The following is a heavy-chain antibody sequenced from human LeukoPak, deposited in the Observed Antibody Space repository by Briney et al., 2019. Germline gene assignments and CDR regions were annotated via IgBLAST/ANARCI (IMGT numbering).Heavy chain of an antibody. V-gene: IGHV4-61*02. CDR2: IYTSGGT. CDR1: GGPISSGSYN. J-gene: IGHJ6*03. Sequence: SETLSLTCTVSGGPISSGSYNWSWIRQPAGKGLEWIGRIYTSGGTNYNPSLKCRVTISVDTSKNQFSLKLSSVTAADTAVYYCARCPYYYYYMDVWGKGTTVTISS. CDR3: ARCPYYYYYMDV.